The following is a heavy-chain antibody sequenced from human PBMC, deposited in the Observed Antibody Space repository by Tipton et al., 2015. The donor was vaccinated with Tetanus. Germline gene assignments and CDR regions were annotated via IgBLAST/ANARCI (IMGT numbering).Heavy chain of an antibody. CDR3: ARLPGGIAVAGTAH. J-gene: IGHJ4*02. CDR1: GGSFSGYY. Sequence: TLSLTCAVYGGSFSGYYWSWIRQPPGKGLEWIGEINHSGSTNYNPSLKSRVTISVDTSKNQFSLKLSSVTAADTAVYYCARLPGGIAVAGTAHWGQGTLVTVSS. D-gene: IGHD6-19*01. V-gene: IGHV4-34*01. CDR2: INHSGST.